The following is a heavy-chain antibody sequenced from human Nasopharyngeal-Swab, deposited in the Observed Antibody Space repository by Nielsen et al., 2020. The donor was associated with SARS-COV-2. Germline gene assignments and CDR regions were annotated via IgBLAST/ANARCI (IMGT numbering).Heavy chain of an antibody. CDR3: ARLWECSSTSCYADLGWFDP. D-gene: IGHD2-2*01. V-gene: IGHV5-51*01. CDR2: IYPGDSDT. J-gene: IGHJ5*02. CDR1: GYSFTSYW. Sequence: GGSLRLSCKGSGYSFTSYWIGWVRQMPGKGLEWMGIIYPGDSDTRYSPSFQGQVTISADKSISTVYLQWSSLKASDTAMYYCARLWECSSTSCYADLGWFDPWGQGTLVTVSS.